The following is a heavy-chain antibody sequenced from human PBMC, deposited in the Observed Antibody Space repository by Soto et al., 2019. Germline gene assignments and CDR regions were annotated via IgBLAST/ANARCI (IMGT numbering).Heavy chain of an antibody. V-gene: IGHV3-21*01. CDR1: GFTFSSYT. D-gene: IGHD3-9*01. Sequence: VGSLRLSCAASGFTFSSYTMNWVRQAPGKGLEWVAFITSGSDYIYYADSVKGRFTISRDDANNSLFLQMSSLRAEDTAVYYCTREHVVTIFRRGQRGSFDNWSQGTLVTVSS. J-gene: IGHJ4*02. CDR3: TREHVVTIFRRGQRGSFDN. CDR2: ITSGSDYI.